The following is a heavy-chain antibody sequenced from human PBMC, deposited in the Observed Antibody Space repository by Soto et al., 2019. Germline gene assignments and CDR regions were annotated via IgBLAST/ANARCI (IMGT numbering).Heavy chain of an antibody. J-gene: IGHJ6*03. Sequence: EVQLVESGGGLVQPGGSLRLSCAASGFTLSSYWMSWVRQAPGKGLEWVANIKQDGSEKHDVDSVKGRFTISRDNAKNSLYLQMNRLRAEGTAVYYCARDLPIMTTIRNYYHMDVWGKGTTVTVSS. CDR1: GFTLSSYW. CDR2: IKQDGSEK. V-gene: IGHV3-7*01. CDR3: ARDLPIMTTIRNYYHMDV. D-gene: IGHD5-12*01.